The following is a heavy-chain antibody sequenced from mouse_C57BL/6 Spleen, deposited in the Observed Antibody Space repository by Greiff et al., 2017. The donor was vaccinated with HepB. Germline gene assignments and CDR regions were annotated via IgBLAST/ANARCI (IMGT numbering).Heavy chain of an antibody. CDR2: INPNNGGT. J-gene: IGHJ4*01. CDR1: GYTFTDYN. V-gene: IGHV1-22*01. D-gene: IGHD1-1*01. Sequence: VHVKQSGPELVKPGASVKMSCKASGYTFTDYNMHWVKQSHGKSLEWIGYINPNNGGTSYNQKFKGKATLTVNKSSSTAYMELRSLTSEDSAVYYCARPTVVATDAMDYWGQGTSVTVSS. CDR3: ARPTVVATDAMDY.